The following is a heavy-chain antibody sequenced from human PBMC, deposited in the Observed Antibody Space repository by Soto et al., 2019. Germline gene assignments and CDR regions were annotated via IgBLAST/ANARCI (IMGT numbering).Heavy chain of an antibody. J-gene: IGHJ4*02. Sequence: PGGSLRLSCVASGFTFTNYAMSWVRQAPGKGLEWVSAISGSGDSTYYADSVKGRITISRDDSMHSLYLQMNSLRVEDTAIYYCAKGKEFSSSSAPRVFDYWGQGTLVTVSS. CDR1: GFTFTNYA. CDR2: ISGSGDST. V-gene: IGHV3-23*01. D-gene: IGHD6-6*01. CDR3: AKGKEFSSSSAPRVFDY.